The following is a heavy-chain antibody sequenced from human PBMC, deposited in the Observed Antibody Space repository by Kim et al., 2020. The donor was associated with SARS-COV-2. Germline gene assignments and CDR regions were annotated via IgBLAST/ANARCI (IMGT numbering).Heavy chain of an antibody. J-gene: IGHJ4*02. V-gene: IGHV3-23*01. CDR1: GFTFSSYA. CDR2: ISGSGGST. Sequence: GGSLRLSCAASGFTFSSYAMSWVRQAPGKGLEWVSAISGSGGSTYYADSVKGRFTISRDNSKNTLYLQMNSLRAEDTAVYYCAKDRGRRNIVVVTASFVLFDYWGQGTLVTVSS. CDR3: AKDRGRRNIVVVTASFVLFDY. D-gene: IGHD2-21*02.